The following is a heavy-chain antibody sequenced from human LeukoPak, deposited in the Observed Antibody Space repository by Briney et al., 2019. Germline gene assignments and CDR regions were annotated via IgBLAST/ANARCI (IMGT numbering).Heavy chain of an antibody. J-gene: IGHJ4*02. V-gene: IGHV3-53*01. CDR1: GFTVSSNY. D-gene: IGHD6-19*01. CDR3: ARDSSSGWYHDY. CDR2: IYSGGST. Sequence: PGGSLRLSSAASGFTVSSNYMSWVRQAPGKGLEWVSVIYSGGSTYYADSVKGRFTISRDNSKNTLYLQMNSLRAEDTAVYYCARDSSSGWYHDYWGQGTLVTVSS.